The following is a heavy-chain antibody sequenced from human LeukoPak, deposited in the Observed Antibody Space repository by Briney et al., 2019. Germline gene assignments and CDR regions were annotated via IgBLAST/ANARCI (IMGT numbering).Heavy chain of an antibody. J-gene: IGHJ4*02. CDR3: ARGPAGYN. CDR2: IYSGGST. V-gene: IGHV3-53*01. CDR1: GFTVSSNH. D-gene: IGHD1-1*01. Sequence: AGGSLRLSCAASGFTVSSNHMSWVRQAPGKGLEWVSVIYSGGSTDYADSAKGRFTISRDNSKNTLYLQMNSLRAEDTAVYHCARGPAGYNWGQGTLVTVSS.